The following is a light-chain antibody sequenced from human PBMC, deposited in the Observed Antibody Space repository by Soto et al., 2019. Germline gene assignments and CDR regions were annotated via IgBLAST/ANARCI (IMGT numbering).Light chain of an antibody. V-gene: IGKV3-15*01. Sequence: EIVMTQSPATLSVSPGERATLSCRASQSVSSNLAWYQQKPGQAPRLLIYGASTRATGIPARFSGSGSGTEFTLTISSLQSEDFAVDYCQQYNNWPGTFGQGTKVAIK. CDR2: GAS. J-gene: IGKJ1*01. CDR1: QSVSSN. CDR3: QQYNNWPGT.